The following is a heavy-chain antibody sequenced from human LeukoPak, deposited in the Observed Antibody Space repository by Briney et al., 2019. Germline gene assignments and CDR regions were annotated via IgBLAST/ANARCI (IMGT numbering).Heavy chain of an antibody. CDR1: GYTFTDYY. D-gene: IGHD3-3*01. Sequence: ASVKVSCKASGYTFTDYYMHWLRQAPGQGPEWMGWMHPNSGGTNYAQKFQGRVTMTRDTSISTAYMDLSSLRSDDTAVYYCARHTTIFGVAIIDIWGQGTMVTVSS. V-gene: IGHV1-2*02. J-gene: IGHJ3*02. CDR2: MHPNSGGT. CDR3: ARHTTIFGVAIIDI.